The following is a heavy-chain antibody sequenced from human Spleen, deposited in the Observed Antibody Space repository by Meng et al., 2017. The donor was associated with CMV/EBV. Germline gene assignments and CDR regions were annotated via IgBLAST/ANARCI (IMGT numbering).Heavy chain of an antibody. CDR2: ISGSGGTP. J-gene: IGHJ4*02. CDR3: AKDGWGATVTF. D-gene: IGHD4-17*01. V-gene: IGHV3-23*01. Sequence: GESLKISCAASGFTFSSYAMSWVRQAPGKGLEWVSGISGSGGTPYYADSVKGRFTISRDNSRNTLYLQMNSLRAEDTAVYYCAKDGWGATVTFWGQGTLVTVSS. CDR1: GFTFSSYA.